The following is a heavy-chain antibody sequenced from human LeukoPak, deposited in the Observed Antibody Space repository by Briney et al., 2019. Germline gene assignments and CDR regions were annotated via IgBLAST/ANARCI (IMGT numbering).Heavy chain of an antibody. CDR3: ARIWKHGSGSYYWYFDY. J-gene: IGHJ4*02. Sequence: SETLSLTCAVYGGSFSGYYWSWIRQPPGKGLEWIGEINHSGSTNYNPSLKSRVTISVDTSKNQFSLKLSSVTAADTAVYYCARIWKHGSGSYYWYFDYWGQGTLVTVSS. D-gene: IGHD3-10*01. V-gene: IGHV4-34*01. CDR1: GGSFSGYY. CDR2: INHSGST.